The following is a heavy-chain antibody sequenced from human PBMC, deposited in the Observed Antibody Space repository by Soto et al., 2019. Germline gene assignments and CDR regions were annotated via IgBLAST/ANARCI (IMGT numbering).Heavy chain of an antibody. CDR3: ARDLVYDSSGSPGWFDP. CDR1: GYTFTSYY. Sequence: AASVKVSCKAPGYTFTSYYMHWVRQAPGQGLEWMGIINPSGGSTSYAQKFQGRVTMTRDTSTSTVYMELSSLRSEDTAVYYCARDLVYDSSGSPGWFDPWGQGTLVTVS. CDR2: INPSGGST. J-gene: IGHJ5*02. V-gene: IGHV1-46*01. D-gene: IGHD3-22*01.